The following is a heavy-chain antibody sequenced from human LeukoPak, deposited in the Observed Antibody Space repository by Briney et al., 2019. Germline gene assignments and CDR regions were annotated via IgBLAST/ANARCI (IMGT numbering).Heavy chain of an antibody. J-gene: IGHJ5*02. Sequence: PSETLSLTCTVSGGSISSYYWSWIRQPSGKGLEWIGYIYYSGSTNYNPSLKSRVTISVDTSKNQFSLKLSPVTAADTAVYYCARDLGTHYYDSSGYMGWFDPWGQGTLVTVSS. D-gene: IGHD3-22*01. CDR3: ARDLGTHYYDSSGYMGWFDP. V-gene: IGHV4-59*01. CDR1: GGSISSYY. CDR2: IYYSGST.